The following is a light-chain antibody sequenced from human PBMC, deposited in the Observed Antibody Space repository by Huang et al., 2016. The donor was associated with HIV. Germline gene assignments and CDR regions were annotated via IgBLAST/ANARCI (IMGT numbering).Light chain of an antibody. CDR3: QQRSNWPPAT. CDR2: DAS. CDR1: QSVSSY. V-gene: IGKV3-11*01. J-gene: IGKJ2*01. Sequence: ETVLTQSPATLSLSPGERATLSCRASQSVSSYLAWYQQKPGQAPRLLTYDASNRATGIPARFSGSGSGTDFTLTISSLEPEDSAVYYCQQRSNWPPATFGQGTRLEIK.